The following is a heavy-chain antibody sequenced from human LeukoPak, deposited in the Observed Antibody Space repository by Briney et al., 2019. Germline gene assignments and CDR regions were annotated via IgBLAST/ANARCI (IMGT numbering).Heavy chain of an antibody. CDR1: GGSISSYY. CDR2: INYSGST. V-gene: IGHV4-59*01. Sequence: SETLSLTCTVSGGSISSYYWSWIRQPPGKGLEWIGYINYSGSTKYNPSLKSRVTISVDTSKNQFSLKLSSVIAADTAVYYCARVRSAATTLDYWGQGTLVTVSS. D-gene: IGHD2-15*01. CDR3: ARVRSAATTLDY. J-gene: IGHJ4*02.